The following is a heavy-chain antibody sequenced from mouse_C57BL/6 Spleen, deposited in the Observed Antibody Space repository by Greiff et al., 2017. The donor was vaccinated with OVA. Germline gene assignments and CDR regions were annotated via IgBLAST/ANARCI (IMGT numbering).Heavy chain of an antibody. CDR3: AREGYYGSRYFDV. D-gene: IGHD1-1*01. Sequence: EVQVVESGGGLVKPGGSLKLSCAASGFTFSDYGMHWVRQAPEKGLEWVAYISSGSSTIYYADTVKGRFTISRDNAKNTLFLQMTSRRSEDTAMYYWAREGYYGSRYFDVWGTGTTVTVSS. J-gene: IGHJ1*03. CDR2: ISSGSSTI. CDR1: GFTFSDYG. V-gene: IGHV5-17*01.